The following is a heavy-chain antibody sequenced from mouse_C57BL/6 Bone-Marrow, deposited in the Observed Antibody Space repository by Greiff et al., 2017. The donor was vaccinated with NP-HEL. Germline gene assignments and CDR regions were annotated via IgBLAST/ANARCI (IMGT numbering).Heavy chain of an antibody. J-gene: IGHJ4*01. CDR1: GYSFTSYY. V-gene: IGHV1-66*01. D-gene: IGHD2-4*01. Sequence: VQLQQSGPELVKPGASVKISCKASGYSFTSYYIHWVKQRPGQGLEWIGWLYPGSGNTKYNEKFKGKATLTAGTSSSTAYMQLSSLTSEDSAVYYCARGDDYPLYAMDYWGQGTSVTVSS. CDR2: LYPGSGNT. CDR3: ARGDDYPLYAMDY.